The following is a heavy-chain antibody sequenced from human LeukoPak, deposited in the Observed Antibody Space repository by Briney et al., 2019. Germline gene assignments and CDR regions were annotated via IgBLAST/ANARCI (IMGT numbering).Heavy chain of an antibody. CDR2: IYPGDSDT. Sequence: GQSLKIYCKGSGYSFTNYWIGWVRQMPGKGLEWVGFIYPGDSDTRYSPSFQGQVTISADKSITTAYLQWSSLKASDTAIYYCARPGNTGTDYFQFWGQGTLVTVSS. V-gene: IGHV5-51*01. CDR1: GYSFTNYW. J-gene: IGHJ4*02. D-gene: IGHD1-7*01. CDR3: ARPGNTGTDYFQF.